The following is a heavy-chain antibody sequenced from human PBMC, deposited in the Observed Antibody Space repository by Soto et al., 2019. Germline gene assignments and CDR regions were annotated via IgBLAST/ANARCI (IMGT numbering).Heavy chain of an antibody. D-gene: IGHD3-10*01. J-gene: IGHJ4*02. CDR3: ARAAPYGSGIQRIDY. CDR2: IYYSGSS. V-gene: IGHV4-31*03. CDR1: GASISSGGYY. Sequence: QVQLQESGPGLVKPSQTLSLTCTVSGASISSGGYYWKWIRQHPGKGLEWIGYIYYSGSSYYNPSLKSRVTISVDTSRNQFSLKLSSVTAAYTAVYYCARAAPYGSGIQRIDYWGQGTLVTVSS.